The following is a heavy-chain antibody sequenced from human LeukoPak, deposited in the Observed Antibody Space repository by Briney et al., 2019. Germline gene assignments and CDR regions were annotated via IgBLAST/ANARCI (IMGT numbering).Heavy chain of an antibody. CDR1: GGSISSGGYS. V-gene: IGHV4-30-2*01. CDR3: ARGPYYYDSSGYIDY. CDR2: IYDSGST. Sequence: PSETLSLTCAVSGGSISSGGYSGSWIRQPRGRGLEWIEYIYDSGSTYYNPSLKSRVTISVDRSKNQFSLKLSSVTAADTAVYYCARGPYYYDSSGYIDYWGQGTLVTVSS. D-gene: IGHD3-22*01. J-gene: IGHJ4*02.